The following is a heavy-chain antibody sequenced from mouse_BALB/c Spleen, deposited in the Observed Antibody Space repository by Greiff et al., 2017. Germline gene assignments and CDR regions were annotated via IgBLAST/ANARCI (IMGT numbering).Heavy chain of an antibody. D-gene: IGHD2-3*01. V-gene: IGHV5-6-5*01. J-gene: IGHJ2*01. Sequence: EVQGVESGGGLVQPGGSRKLSCAASGFTFSSYAMSWVRQTPEKRLEWVASISSGGSTYYPDSVKGRFTISRDNARNILYLQMSSLRSEDTAMYYCARGPDGYYFDYWGQGTTLTVSS. CDR3: ARGPDGYYFDY. CDR2: ISSGGST. CDR1: GFTFSSYA.